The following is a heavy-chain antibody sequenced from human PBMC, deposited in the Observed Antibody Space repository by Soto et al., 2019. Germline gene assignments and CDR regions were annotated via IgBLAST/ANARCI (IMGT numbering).Heavy chain of an antibody. J-gene: IGHJ6*03. CDR1: GGSISSYY. V-gene: IGHV4-59*08. CDR2: IYYSGST. CDR3: ARLTLNYCSITSCSAKNVYYYYYYMDV. Sequence: LETLSLTCTVSGGSISSYYWSWIRQPPGKGLEWIGYIYYSGSTNYNPSLKSRVTISVDTSKNQFSLKLSSVTAADTAVYYCARLTLNYCSITSCSAKNVYYYYYYMDVWGKGTTVTVSS. D-gene: IGHD2-2*01.